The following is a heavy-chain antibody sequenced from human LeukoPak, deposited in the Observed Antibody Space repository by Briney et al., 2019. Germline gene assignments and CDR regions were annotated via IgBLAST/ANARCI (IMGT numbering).Heavy chain of an antibody. J-gene: IGHJ3*02. D-gene: IGHD2-21*02. V-gene: IGHV7-4-1*02. CDR3: ARDKAVTAYDAFDI. CDR1: GYTFTSYA. Sequence: ASVKVSCKASGYTFTSYAMNWVRQAPGQGLEWMGWINTNTGNPTYAQGFTGRFVFPLDTSVSTAYLQISSLKAEDTAVYYCARDKAVTAYDAFDIWGQGTMVTVSS. CDR2: INTNTGNP.